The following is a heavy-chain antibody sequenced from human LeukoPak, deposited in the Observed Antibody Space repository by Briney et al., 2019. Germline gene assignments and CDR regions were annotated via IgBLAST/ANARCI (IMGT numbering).Heavy chain of an antibody. CDR1: GYSISSGYY. Sequence: SETLSLTCSVSGYSISSGYYWGWIRQPPGKGLEWIGYIYYSGSTYYNPSLKSRVTISVDTSKNQFSLKLSSVTAADTAVYYCARQSNSGSGTLTRSWFDPWGQGTLVTVSS. V-gene: IGHV4-38-2*02. CDR3: ARQSNSGSGTLTRSWFDP. D-gene: IGHD3-10*01. CDR2: IYYSGST. J-gene: IGHJ5*02.